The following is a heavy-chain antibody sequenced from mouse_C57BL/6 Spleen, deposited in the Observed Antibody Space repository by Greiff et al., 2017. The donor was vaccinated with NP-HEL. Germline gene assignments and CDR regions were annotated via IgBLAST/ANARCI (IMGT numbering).Heavy chain of an antibody. CDR2: IRSKSNNYAT. J-gene: IGHJ4*01. V-gene: IGHV10-1*01. CDR1: GFSFNTYA. CDR3: VRHREGGYAMDY. Sequence: EVQVVESGGGLVQPKGSLKLSCAASGFSFNTYAMNWVRQAPGKGLEWVARIRSKSNNYATYYADSVKDRFTISRDDSESMLYLQMNNLKTEDTAMYYCVRHREGGYAMDYWGQGTSVTVSS.